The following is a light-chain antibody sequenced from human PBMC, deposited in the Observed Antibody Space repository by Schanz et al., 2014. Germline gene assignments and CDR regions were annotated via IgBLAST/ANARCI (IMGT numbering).Light chain of an antibody. CDR3: AAWDDSLSGPV. J-gene: IGLJ3*02. CDR2: STN. Sequence: QSVLTQPPSASGTPGQRVTISCSGSSSNIGTNTVIWYQQLPGTAPKLLIHSTNQRPSGVPDRFSGSKSGTSASLAISGLQSEDEADYYCAAWDDSLSGPVFGGGTKLTVL. V-gene: IGLV1-44*01. CDR1: SSNIGTNT.